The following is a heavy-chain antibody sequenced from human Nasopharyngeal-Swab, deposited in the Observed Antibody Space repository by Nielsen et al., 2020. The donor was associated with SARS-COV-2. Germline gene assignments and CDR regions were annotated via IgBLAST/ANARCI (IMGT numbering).Heavy chain of an antibody. J-gene: IGHJ4*02. Sequence: SGPTLVKPSQTLTLTCTFSGFSLSTSKVGVSWVRQLPGKALEWLALRYWDDDNRYNPSLKSRITITKDTSKNHVVLTMTNMDPVDTATYFCVHSTGWRLDYWGQGTLVTVSS. CDR2: RYWDDDN. D-gene: IGHD6-19*01. CDR1: GFSLSTSKVG. V-gene: IGHV2-5*02. CDR3: VHSTGWRLDY.